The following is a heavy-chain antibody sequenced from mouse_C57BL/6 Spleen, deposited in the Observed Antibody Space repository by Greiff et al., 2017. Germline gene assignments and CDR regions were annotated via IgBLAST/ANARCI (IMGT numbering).Heavy chain of an antibody. CDR2: ISYDGSN. D-gene: IGHD4-1*02. Sequence: EVQLQQSGPGLVKPSQSLSLTCSVTGYSITSGYYWNWIRQFPGNKLEWMGYISYDGSNNYNPSLKNRISITRDTSKNQFFLKLNSVTTEDTATYYCARQLNYYARDYWGQGTSVTVSS. J-gene: IGHJ4*01. CDR3: ARQLNYYARDY. V-gene: IGHV3-6*01. CDR1: GYSITSGYY.